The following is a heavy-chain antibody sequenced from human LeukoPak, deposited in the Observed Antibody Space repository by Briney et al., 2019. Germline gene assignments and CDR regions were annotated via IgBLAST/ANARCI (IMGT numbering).Heavy chain of an antibody. CDR2: ISYDGSNK. CDR1: GFTFSSYG. D-gene: IGHD3-9*01. CDR3: AKDLPEVLRYFDWLLYGMDV. V-gene: IGHV3-30*18. J-gene: IGHJ6*02. Sequence: QPGRSLRLSCAASGFTFSSYGMHWVRQAPGKGLEWVAVISYDGSNKYYADSVKGRFTISRDNSKNTLYLQMNSLRAEDTAVYYCAKDLPEVLRYFDWLLYGMDVWGQGTTDTVSS.